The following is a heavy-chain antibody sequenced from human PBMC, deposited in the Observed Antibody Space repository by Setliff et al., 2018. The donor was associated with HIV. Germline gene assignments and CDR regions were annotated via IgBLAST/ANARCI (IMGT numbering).Heavy chain of an antibody. Sequence: GESLKISCKGSEYSFTNNWIGWMRQMPGKGLEWMGIIYPGDSDIRYSPSFQGQVTISADKAISTAYLQWSSLKASDTGMYYCARAGRGGGSYWTFDYWGQGTLVTVSS. D-gene: IGHD1-26*01. J-gene: IGHJ4*02. CDR2: IYPGDSDI. V-gene: IGHV5-51*01. CDR1: EYSFTNNW. CDR3: ARAGRGGGSYWTFDY.